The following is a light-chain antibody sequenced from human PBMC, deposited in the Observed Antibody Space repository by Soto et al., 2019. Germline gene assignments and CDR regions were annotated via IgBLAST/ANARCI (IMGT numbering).Light chain of an antibody. Sequence: AIQMTQSPSSLSVSVGDRITITCRASQGIRNDLSWYQQKSGKAPKLLIFAASSLQSGVPSRFSGSGSGTDFTLTISSLQPEDFATYYCLQDYSYPLTFGGGTKVEIK. V-gene: IGKV1-6*01. CDR3: LQDYSYPLT. CDR1: QGIRND. CDR2: AAS. J-gene: IGKJ4*01.